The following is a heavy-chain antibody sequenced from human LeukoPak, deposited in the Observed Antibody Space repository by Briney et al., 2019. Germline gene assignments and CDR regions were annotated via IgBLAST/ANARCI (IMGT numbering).Heavy chain of an antibody. CDR1: GGSFSGYY. V-gene: IGHV4-34*09. CDR2: IYYSGST. J-gene: IGHJ6*02. CDR3: ARVSQMRYYDSSGSIYYYYYGMDV. Sequence: KPSETLSLTCAVYGGSFSGYYWSWIRQPPGKGLEWIGYIYYSGSTYYNPSLKSRVTISVDTSKNQFSLKLSSVTAADTAVYYCARVSQMRYYDSSGSIYYYYYGMDVWGQGTTVTVSS. D-gene: IGHD3-22*01.